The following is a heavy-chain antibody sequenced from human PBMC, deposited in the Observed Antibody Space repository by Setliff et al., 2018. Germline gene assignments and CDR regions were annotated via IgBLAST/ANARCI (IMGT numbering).Heavy chain of an antibody. CDR2: INPSGGST. CDR1: GYTFNSYY. Sequence: ASVKVSCKASGYTFNSYYMHWVRQAPGQGLEWMGIINPSGGSTSYAQKFQGRVTMTRDTSTSTVYMDMSSLRSEDTAVYYCARDVFPYHYEGAFDIWGQGTMVTVSS. V-gene: IGHV1-46*02. CDR3: ARDVFPYHYEGAFDI. J-gene: IGHJ3*02. D-gene: IGHD3-22*01.